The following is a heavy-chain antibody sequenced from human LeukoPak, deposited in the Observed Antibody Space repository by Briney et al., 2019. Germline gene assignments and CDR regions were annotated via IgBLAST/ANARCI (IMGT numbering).Heavy chain of an antibody. V-gene: IGHV3-33*06. CDR2: IWYDGSNK. CDR3: AKDQEDIVVVVAATQSFDP. J-gene: IGHJ5*02. D-gene: IGHD2-15*01. Sequence: PGGSLRLSCAASGFTFSSYGMHWVRQAPGKGLEWVAVIWYDGSNKYYADSVKGRFTISRDNSKNTLYLQMNSLRAEDTAVYYCAKDQEDIVVVVAATQSFDPWGQGTLVTVSS. CDR1: GFTFSSYG.